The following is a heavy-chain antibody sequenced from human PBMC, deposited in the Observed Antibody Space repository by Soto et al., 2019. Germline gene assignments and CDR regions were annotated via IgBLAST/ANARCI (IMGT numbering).Heavy chain of an antibody. CDR2: INHSGST. CDR1: GGSFSGYY. Sequence: SETLSLTCAVYGGSFSGYYWSWIRQPPGKGLEWIGEINHSGSTNYNPSLKSRVTISVDTSKNQFSLKLSSVTAADTAAYYCARGAGYCSSTSCYEAGTTHHYYYYMDVWGKGTTVTVSS. CDR3: ARGAGYCSSTSCYEAGTTHHYYYYMDV. V-gene: IGHV4-34*01. J-gene: IGHJ6*03. D-gene: IGHD2-2*01.